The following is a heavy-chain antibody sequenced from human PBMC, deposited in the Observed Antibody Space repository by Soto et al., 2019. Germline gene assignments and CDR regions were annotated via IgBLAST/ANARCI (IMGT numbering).Heavy chain of an antibody. J-gene: IGHJ4*02. CDR2: SRDKGNSYST. CDR1: GFTFSDHY. D-gene: IGHD1-7*01. V-gene: IGHV3-72*01. CDR3: ARSITGTTSFDY. Sequence: EVQLVESGGDLVQPGGSLRLSCAASGFTFSDHYIDWVRQAPGKGLEWVGRSRDKGNSYSTDYAASVKGRVTISRDASKDSLYLQINSLKTEDTALYYCARSITGTTSFDYWGQGTLVTVSS.